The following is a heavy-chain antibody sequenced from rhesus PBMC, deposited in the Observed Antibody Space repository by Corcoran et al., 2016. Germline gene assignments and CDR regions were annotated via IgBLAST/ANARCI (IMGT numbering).Heavy chain of an antibody. CDR1: GFTFSDHY. D-gene: IGHD3-16*01. CDR3: ASNIGSYYYGY. CDR2: ISCVSRSTP. Sequence: EVQLVESGGGLVKPAGSLRLSCAASGFTFSDHYMAWVLQAPGEGLEWVSSISCVSRSTPLYPDSVKGRFTISRDNAKNTVYLQMNSLRAEDTAVYYCASNIGSYYYGYWGQGVLVTVSS. V-gene: IGHV3-110*01. J-gene: IGHJ4*01.